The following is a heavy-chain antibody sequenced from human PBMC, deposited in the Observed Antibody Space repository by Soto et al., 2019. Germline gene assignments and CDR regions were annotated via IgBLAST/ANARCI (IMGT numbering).Heavy chain of an antibody. J-gene: IGHJ6*02. Sequence: QVQLLESGPGLLKPSETLSLTCSVSGGSMSPFYWSWIRQSPRKGLEWIGYIYYSGNTNYNPSLKSRVTISVDTSKYQFSLGLSSVTAADSAVYYCARGVYDYWSGYYAGSGLDVWGQGTTVIVSS. CDR3: ARGVYDYWSGYYAGSGLDV. CDR1: GGSMSPFY. CDR2: IYYSGNT. V-gene: IGHV4-59*01. D-gene: IGHD3-3*01.